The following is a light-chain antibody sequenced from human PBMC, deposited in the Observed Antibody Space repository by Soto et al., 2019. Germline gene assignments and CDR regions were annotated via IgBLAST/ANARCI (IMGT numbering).Light chain of an antibody. CDR3: SSNTTDIYPLTVVGALTSVTV. J-gene: IGLJ2*01. Sequence: QSVLTQPASVSGSPGQSITISCTGTSSDVGGYNYVSWYQHHPGKAPKLLIYDVSNRPSGISNRFSGSKSDNTASLTISGLQPEDLAVYYSSSNTTDIYPLTVVGALTSVTVF. CDR1: SSDVGGYNY. V-gene: IGLV2-14*03. CDR2: DVS.